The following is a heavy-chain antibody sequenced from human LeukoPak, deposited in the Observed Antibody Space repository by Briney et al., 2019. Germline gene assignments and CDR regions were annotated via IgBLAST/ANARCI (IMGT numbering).Heavy chain of an antibody. CDR2: ISSSGSTI. CDR1: GFTFSGYD. D-gene: IGHD3-22*01. CDR3: ASSGYYDY. J-gene: IGHJ4*02. V-gene: IGHV3-48*03. Sequence: PGGSLRLSCVASGFTFSGYDMNWVRQAPGKGLDWLSYISSSGSTIYYADSVKGRFTISRDNAKNSLYLQMNSLRAEDTAVYYCASSGYYDYWGQGTLVTVSS.